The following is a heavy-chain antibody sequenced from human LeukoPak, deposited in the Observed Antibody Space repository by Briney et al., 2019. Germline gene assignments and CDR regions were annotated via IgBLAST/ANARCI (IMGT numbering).Heavy chain of an antibody. CDR2: IYYSGST. Sequence: SETLSLTCTVSGGSISSSSYYWGWIRQPPGQGLEWIGSIYYSGSTCYNPSLKSRVTISVDTSKNQFSLKLSSVTAADTAVYYCTTSITIFGVVENYYYYMDVWGKGTTVTVSS. V-gene: IGHV4-39*01. CDR3: TTSITIFGVVENYYYYMDV. CDR1: GGSISSSSYY. D-gene: IGHD3-3*01. J-gene: IGHJ6*03.